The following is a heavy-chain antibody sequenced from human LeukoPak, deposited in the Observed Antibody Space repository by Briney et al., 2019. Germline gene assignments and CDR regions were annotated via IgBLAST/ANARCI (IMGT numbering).Heavy chain of an antibody. Sequence: PGGSLRLSCAASGFTFSSFAMTWVRQAPGKGLEWVSSITGSHSRTYTTDSVKGRFTISRDNSQNTLYLQMNSLRAEDTAVYYCTKDPNGDYIGAFDPWGQGTLVTVSS. V-gene: IGHV3-23*01. CDR3: TKDPNGDYIGAFDP. J-gene: IGHJ5*02. D-gene: IGHD4-17*01. CDR2: ITGSHSRT. CDR1: GFTFSSFA.